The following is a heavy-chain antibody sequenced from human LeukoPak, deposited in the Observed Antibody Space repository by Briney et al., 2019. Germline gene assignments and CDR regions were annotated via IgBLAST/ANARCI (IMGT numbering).Heavy chain of an antibody. CDR3: AKAPPTQLLWFGELLGHAFDI. J-gene: IGHJ3*02. V-gene: IGHV4-59*01. Sequence: SETLSLTCTVSGGSISSYYWSWIRQPPGKGLEWIGYIYYSGSTNYNPSLKSRVTIAVETSKTQFSLKLSSVTAADTAVYYCAKAPPTQLLWFGELLGHAFDIWGQGTMVTVSS. CDR1: GGSISSYY. CDR2: IYYSGST. D-gene: IGHD3-10*01.